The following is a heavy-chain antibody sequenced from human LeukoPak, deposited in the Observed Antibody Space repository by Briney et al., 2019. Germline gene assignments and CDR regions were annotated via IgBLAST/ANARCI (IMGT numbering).Heavy chain of an antibody. J-gene: IGHJ4*02. V-gene: IGHV3-23*01. Sequence: PGGSLRLSCAASGFTFSNYAMGWVHQAPGKGLEWVSAISGSGGSTYYADSVKGRFTISRDNSKNTLYLQMNSLRAEGTAVYYCASLPHPTYYFDYWGQGTLVAVSS. CDR1: GFTFSNYA. CDR2: ISGSGGST. CDR3: ASLPHPTYYFDY. D-gene: IGHD1-1*01.